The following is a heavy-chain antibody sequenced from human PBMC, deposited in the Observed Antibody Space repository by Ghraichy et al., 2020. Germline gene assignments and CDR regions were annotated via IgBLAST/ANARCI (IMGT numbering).Heavy chain of an antibody. D-gene: IGHD6-19*01. CDR3: ASGVAGGY. J-gene: IGHJ4*02. CDR2: FYPNSGDT. CDR1: GYTFTGYY. Sequence: ASVKVSCKASGYTFTGYYIHWVRQAPGQGLEWMGWFYPNSGDTNYAQKVQGRVTMTGDTSITTAYLELSSLRSDDTAVYYCASGVAGGYWGQGTLVTVSS. V-gene: IGHV1-2*02.